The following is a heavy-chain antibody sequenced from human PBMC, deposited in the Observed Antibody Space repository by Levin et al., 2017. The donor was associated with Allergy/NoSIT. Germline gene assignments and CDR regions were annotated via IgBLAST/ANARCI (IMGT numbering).Heavy chain of an antibody. D-gene: IGHD1-26*01. V-gene: IGHV1-58*02. CDR2: IVAGSGNT. CDR3: AAARAGAINWFDP. Sequence: EASVKVSCKASGFTFANSAMQWVRQARGQRLDWIGWIVAGSGNTHYAQIFRDRVTMTGDMSTGTVYMELSSLKSEDTAIYYCAAARAGAINWFDPWGQGTLVTVSS. CDR1: GFTFANSA. J-gene: IGHJ5*02.